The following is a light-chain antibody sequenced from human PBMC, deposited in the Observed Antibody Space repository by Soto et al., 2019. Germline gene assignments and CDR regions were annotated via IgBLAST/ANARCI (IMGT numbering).Light chain of an antibody. V-gene: IGKV3-11*01. J-gene: IGKJ1*01. CDR3: QQRSNWPWT. CDR2: DAS. CDR1: QSISSS. Sequence: EIVLTQSPATLSLSPGERATLSCRARQSISSSLAWYQQKPGQAPRLLIYDASNRATGIPARFSGSGSGTDFTLTISSLEPEDFAVYYCQQRSNWPWTFGQGTKVDFK.